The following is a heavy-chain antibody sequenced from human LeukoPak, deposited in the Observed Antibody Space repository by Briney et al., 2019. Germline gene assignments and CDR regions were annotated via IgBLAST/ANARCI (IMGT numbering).Heavy chain of an antibody. V-gene: IGHV3-23*01. D-gene: IGHD2-15*01. CDR3: AKIRLSVVVAATFFDY. CDR1: GFTFRSFA. J-gene: IGHJ4*02. Sequence: PGGSLRLSCAASGFTFRSFAMSWVRQAPGKGLEWVSAISGSGGSTYYADSVKGRFTISRDNSKNTLYLQMNSLRAEDTAVYYCAKIRLSVVVAATFFDYWGQGTLVTVSS. CDR2: ISGSGGST.